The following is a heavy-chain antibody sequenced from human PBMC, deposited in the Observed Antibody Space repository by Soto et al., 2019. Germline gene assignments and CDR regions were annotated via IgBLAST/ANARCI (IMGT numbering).Heavy chain of an antibody. CDR1: TYTFSSFV. Sequence: GGSLRLSCAASTYTFSSFVMTWVRQAPGKGLEWVSSITGSSSGTYYAASVRGRFTISRDNSKNTLSLQMNSLRAEDTAVYFCAGRRWFGEIKGSAFFLDVWGKGTTVTVSS. CDR2: ITGSSSGT. J-gene: IGHJ6*04. D-gene: IGHD3-10*01. V-gene: IGHV3-23*01. CDR3: AGRRWFGEIKGSAFFLDV.